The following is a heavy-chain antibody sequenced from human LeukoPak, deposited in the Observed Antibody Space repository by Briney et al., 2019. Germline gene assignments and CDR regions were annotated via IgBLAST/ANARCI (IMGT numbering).Heavy chain of an antibody. CDR3: ARNKVMALAHYFDY. D-gene: IGHD3-16*01. J-gene: IGHJ4*02. V-gene: IGHV4-59*01. CDR1: GGSISSYY. CDR2: VYYSGST. Sequence: SETLSLTCTVSGGSISSYYWSWIRQPPGKGLEWIGYVYYSGSTHYNPSLKSRVTISVDTSKSQFSLKLSSVTAADTAVYYCARNKVMALAHYFDYWGQGTLVTVSS.